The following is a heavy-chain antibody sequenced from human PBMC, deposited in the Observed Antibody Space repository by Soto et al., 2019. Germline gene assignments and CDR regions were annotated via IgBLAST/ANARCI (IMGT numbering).Heavy chain of an antibody. CDR2: IYYSGST. CDR3: MVRGVKKFDY. J-gene: IGHJ4*02. CDR1: GGSISSSSYY. Sequence: SETLSLTCTVSGGSISSSSYYWGWIRQPPGKGLEWIGSIYYSGSTYYNPSLKSRVTISVDTSKNQFSLKLSSVTAADTAVYYCMVRGVKKFDYWGQGTLVTVSS. V-gene: IGHV4-39*01. D-gene: IGHD3-10*01.